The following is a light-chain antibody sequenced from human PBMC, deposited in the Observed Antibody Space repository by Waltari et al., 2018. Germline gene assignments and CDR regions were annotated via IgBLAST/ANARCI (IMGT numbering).Light chain of an antibody. CDR2: NSN. Sequence: QSVLTQPPSASGTPGQRVTISCSGSNSNIGGNPVQWFQQPPGTAPRLLLFNSNKRPSGVPDRFSGSKSGTSASLAISGLQSEDEAEYYCAAWDDSLNGNWVFGGGTKVTVL. CDR1: NSNIGGNP. V-gene: IGLV1-44*01. J-gene: IGLJ3*02. CDR3: AAWDDSLNGNWV.